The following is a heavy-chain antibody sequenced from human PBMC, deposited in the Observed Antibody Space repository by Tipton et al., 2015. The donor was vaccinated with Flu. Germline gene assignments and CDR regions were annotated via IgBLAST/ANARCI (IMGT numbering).Heavy chain of an antibody. V-gene: IGHV5-51*01. CDR3: AKQVSSAAAVTYDY. J-gene: IGHJ4*02. CDR2: IYPGKSDA. Sequence: QLVQSGAEVKKPGESLKISCKGSGFSFSSHWIAWVRQTPEKGLEWMGIIYPGKSDARYSPSFQGQATISADTSIDTAYLQWSSLQASDTALYYCAKQVSSAAAVTYDYWGQGTLVTVSS. D-gene: IGHD6-25*01. CDR1: GFSFSSHW.